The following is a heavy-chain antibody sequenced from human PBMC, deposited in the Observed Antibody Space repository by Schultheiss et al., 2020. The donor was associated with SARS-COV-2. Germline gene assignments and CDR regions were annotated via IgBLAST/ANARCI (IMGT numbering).Heavy chain of an antibody. CDR1: GYSISSGYF. J-gene: IGHJ4*02. CDR2: IYHSGST. D-gene: IGHD1-26*01. Sequence: SETLSLTCAVSGYSISSGYFWVWIRQPPGKGLEWIGEIYHSGSTNYNPSLKSRVTISVDTSKNQFSLKLSSVTAADTAVYYCARDGGATGFDYWGQGTLVTVSS. V-gene: IGHV4-38-2*02. CDR3: ARDGGATGFDY.